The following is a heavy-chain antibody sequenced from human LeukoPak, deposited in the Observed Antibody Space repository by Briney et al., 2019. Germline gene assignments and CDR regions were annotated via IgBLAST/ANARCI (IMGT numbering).Heavy chain of an antibody. CDR1: GYTFTSYD. CDR3: AKHPDLTIGWAKFDN. V-gene: IGHV1-8*01. CDR2: MNPNSGNT. J-gene: IGHJ4*02. Sequence: ASVKVSCKASGYTFTSYDINWVRQATGQGLEWMGWMNPNSGNTGYAQKFQGRVTMTRNTSISTAYMELSSLRSEDTAVYYCAKHPDLTIGWAKFDNWGQGTLVTVSS. D-gene: IGHD1-26*01.